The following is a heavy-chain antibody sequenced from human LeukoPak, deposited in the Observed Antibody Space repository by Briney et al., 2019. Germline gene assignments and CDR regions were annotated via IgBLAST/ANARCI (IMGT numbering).Heavy chain of an antibody. D-gene: IGHD1-14*01. Sequence: GESLKISCKGSGYSFTSYWISWVRQAPGQGLEWMGWISAYNGNTNYAQKLQGRVTMTTDTSTSTAYMELSRLGSDDTAVYYCVRACTNHFDSWGQGTLVTVSS. CDR3: VRACTNHFDS. CDR1: GYSFTSYW. J-gene: IGHJ4*02. CDR2: ISAYNGNT. V-gene: IGHV1-18*04.